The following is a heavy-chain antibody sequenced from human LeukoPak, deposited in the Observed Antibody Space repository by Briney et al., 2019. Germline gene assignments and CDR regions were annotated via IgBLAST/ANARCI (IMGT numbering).Heavy chain of an antibody. CDR1: GFTFGRYG. CDR2: ISSSSSYI. Sequence: PGGSLRLSCAASGFTFGRYGMSWVRQAPGKGLEWVSSISSSSSYIYYADSVKGRFTISRDNAKNSLYLQMNSLRAEDTAVYYCARERGYDYWGQGTLVTVSS. D-gene: IGHD5-12*01. V-gene: IGHV3-21*01. CDR3: ARERGYDY. J-gene: IGHJ4*02.